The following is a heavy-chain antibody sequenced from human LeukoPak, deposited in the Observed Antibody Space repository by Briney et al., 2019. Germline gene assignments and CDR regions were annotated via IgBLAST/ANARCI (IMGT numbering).Heavy chain of an antibody. J-gene: IGHJ4*02. CDR3: ARVQGLSVVLDY. V-gene: IGHV4-38-2*02. D-gene: IGHD5/OR15-5a*01. CDR2: IYHSGST. Sequence: PSETLSLTCTVSGYSISSGYYWGWIRQPPGKGLEWIGSIYHSGSTYYNPSLKSRVTISVDTSKNQFSLKLSSVTAADTAVYYCARVQGLSVVLDYWGQGTLVTVSS. CDR1: GYSISSGYY.